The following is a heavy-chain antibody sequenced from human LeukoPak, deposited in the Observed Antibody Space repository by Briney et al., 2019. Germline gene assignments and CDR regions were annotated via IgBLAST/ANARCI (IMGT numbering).Heavy chain of an antibody. Sequence: PSETLSLTCAVYGGPFSGYYWSWIRQPPGKGQEWIGEINHSRSTNYNPSLKSRVTISVDTSKNQLSLKLSSVTAADTAVYYCARELVKANWYDPWGQGTLVTVSS. D-gene: IGHD1-1*01. CDR3: ARELVKANWYDP. CDR2: INHSRST. J-gene: IGHJ5*02. CDR1: GGPFSGYY. V-gene: IGHV4-34*01.